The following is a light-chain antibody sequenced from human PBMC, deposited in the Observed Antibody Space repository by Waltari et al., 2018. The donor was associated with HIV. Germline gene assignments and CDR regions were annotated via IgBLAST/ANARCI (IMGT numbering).Light chain of an antibody. CDR1: GSNIGGHE. CDR3: GTWDSSLSAV. V-gene: IGLV1-51*01. CDR2: DNK. J-gene: IGLJ3*02. Sequence: QSVLTQPPSVSAAPGQTVTISCSGRGSNIGGHEVSWYQQFPGTAPKLLIYDNKKRSSGIPDRFSGSKSGTSATLGITGLQTGDEADYYCGTWDSSLSAVFGGGTKVTV.